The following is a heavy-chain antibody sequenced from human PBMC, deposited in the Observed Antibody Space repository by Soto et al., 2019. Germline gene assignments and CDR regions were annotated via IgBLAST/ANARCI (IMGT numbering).Heavy chain of an antibody. Sequence: GGSLRLSCAASGFTFSSYAMSWVRQAPGKGLEWVSAISGSGGSTYYADSVKGRFTISRDNSKNTLYLQMNSLRAEDTAVYYCAKAPPRYSSSWYGNFDYWGQGTLVTVSS. CDR2: ISGSGGST. V-gene: IGHV3-23*01. J-gene: IGHJ4*02. CDR1: GFTFSSYA. D-gene: IGHD6-13*01. CDR3: AKAPPRYSSSWYGNFDY.